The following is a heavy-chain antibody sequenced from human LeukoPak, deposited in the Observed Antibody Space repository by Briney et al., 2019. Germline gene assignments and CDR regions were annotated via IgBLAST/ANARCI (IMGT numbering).Heavy chain of an antibody. Sequence: ASVKVSCKASGYTFTGYYMHWVRQAPGQGLEWMGGIIPIFGTANYAQKFQGRVTITADKSTSTAYMELSSLRSEDTAVYYCARGAYYYDSSGYPIALGAFDIWGQGTMVTVSS. CDR3: ARGAYYYDSSGYPIALGAFDI. CDR2: IIPIFGTA. J-gene: IGHJ3*02. CDR1: GYTFTGYY. D-gene: IGHD3-22*01. V-gene: IGHV1-69*06.